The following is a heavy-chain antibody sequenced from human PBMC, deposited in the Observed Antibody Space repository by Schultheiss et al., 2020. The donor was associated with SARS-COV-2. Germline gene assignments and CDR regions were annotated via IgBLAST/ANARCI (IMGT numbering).Heavy chain of an antibody. V-gene: IGHV3-33*01. CDR2: IWYDGSNK. CDR1: GFTFSSYG. D-gene: IGHD4-17*01. Sequence: GGSLKISCAASGFTFSSYGMHWVRQAPGKGLEWVAVIWYDGSNKYYADSVKGRFTISRDNSKNTLYLQMNSLRAEDTAVYYCARDWVYYGDSNYYFDYWGQGTLVTVSS. J-gene: IGHJ4*02. CDR3: ARDWVYYGDSNYYFDY.